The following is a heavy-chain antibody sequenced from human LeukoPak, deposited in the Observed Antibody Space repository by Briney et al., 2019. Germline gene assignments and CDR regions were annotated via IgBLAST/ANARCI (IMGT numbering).Heavy chain of an antibody. CDR3: ARTREYSSSWYFPPFDP. D-gene: IGHD6-13*01. CDR1: GYTFTGYY. J-gene: IGHJ5*02. V-gene: IGHV1-2*02. CDR2: INPNSGAT. Sequence: AAVTVSCKASGYTFTGYYLNWVGQAPGQGLDWMGWINPNSGATNYAQKFQGRVTMTRDPSIGTAYMELSGLTSDDTAVYYCARTREYSSSWYFPPFDPWGQGTLVTVSS.